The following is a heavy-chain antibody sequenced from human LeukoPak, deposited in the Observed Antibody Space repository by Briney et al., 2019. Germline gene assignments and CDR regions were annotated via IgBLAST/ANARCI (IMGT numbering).Heavy chain of an antibody. CDR3: ARDHRTSRTGWFDP. CDR2: IYYSGST. Sequence: SETLSLTCTVSGGSISSYYWSWIRQPPGKGLEWIGYIYYSGSTNYNPSLKSRVTISVGTSKIQFSLKLSSVTAADTAVYYCARDHRTSRTGWFDPWGQGTLVTVSS. D-gene: IGHD1-1*01. J-gene: IGHJ5*02. V-gene: IGHV4-59*01. CDR1: GGSISSYY.